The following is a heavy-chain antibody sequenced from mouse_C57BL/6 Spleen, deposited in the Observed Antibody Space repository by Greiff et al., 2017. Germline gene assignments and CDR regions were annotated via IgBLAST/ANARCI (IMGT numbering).Heavy chain of an antibody. Sequence: QVQLQQSGPGLVQPSQSLSITCTVSGFSLTSYGVHWVRQSPGKGLVWLGVIWSGGSTDYNAAFISRLSISKHNSKSQVFFKMNNLQADDTAIYYCARNKDGYYYAMDYWGQGTSVTVSS. D-gene: IGHD2-3*01. CDR2: IWSGGST. V-gene: IGHV2-2*01. CDR1: GFSLTSYG. CDR3: ARNKDGYYYAMDY. J-gene: IGHJ4*01.